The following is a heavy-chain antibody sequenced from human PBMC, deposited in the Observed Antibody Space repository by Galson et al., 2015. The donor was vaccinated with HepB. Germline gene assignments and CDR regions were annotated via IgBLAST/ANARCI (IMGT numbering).Heavy chain of an antibody. Sequence: SLRLSCAASGFPFSSYEMNWVRQAPGKGLEWVSFISGTGYTKYFADSVKGRFSISRDNAKDALYLQMNSLRAEDTAIYYCARDSEVKYGDYGSPYDYWGQGILVTVSS. CDR2: ISGTGYTK. D-gene: IGHD4-17*01. CDR1: GFPFSSYE. CDR3: ARDSEVKYGDYGSPYDY. V-gene: IGHV3-48*03. J-gene: IGHJ4*02.